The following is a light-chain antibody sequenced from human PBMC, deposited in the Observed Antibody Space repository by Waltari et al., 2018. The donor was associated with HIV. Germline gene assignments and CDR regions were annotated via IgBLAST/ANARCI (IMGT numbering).Light chain of an antibody. V-gene: IGLV2-23*01. J-gene: IGLJ3*02. Sequence: QSALTQPASVSGSPGQSITISCTGTDVDLGYFSLVSWYQQLPDKAPQLIIYRGRSRPSGISYRFAASVSGNTASLTLSGLLPEDEAFYYCSSYISSTSLAFGGGTKLTVL. CDR1: DVDLGYFSL. CDR2: RGR. CDR3: SSYISSTSLA.